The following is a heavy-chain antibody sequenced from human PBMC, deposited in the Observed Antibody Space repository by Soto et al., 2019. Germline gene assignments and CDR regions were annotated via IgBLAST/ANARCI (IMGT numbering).Heavy chain of an antibody. D-gene: IGHD2-2*01. CDR2: IIPIFGTA. J-gene: IGHJ6*02. Sequence: QVQLVQSGAEVKKPGSSVKVSCKASGGTFSSYAISWVRQAPGQGLEWMGGIIPIFGTANYAQKFQGRVTITADKSTSTAYMELSSLRSEDTAVYYCASTIVVVPAARDYYSYYGMDVWGQGPTLTVSS. CDR3: ASTIVVVPAARDYYSYYGMDV. CDR1: GGTFSSYA. V-gene: IGHV1-69*06.